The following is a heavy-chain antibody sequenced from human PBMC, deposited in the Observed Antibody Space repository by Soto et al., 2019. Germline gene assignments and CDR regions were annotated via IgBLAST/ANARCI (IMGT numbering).Heavy chain of an antibody. CDR1: GGYISSGGNY. V-gene: IGHV4-31*03. Sequence: TLSLTCSVSGGYISSGGNYWSWIRQHPGKGLEWIGFIYYTGHTKYNAALKSRASISGDMSENQFSLTLTSVTAADTAVYYCAREGINESFFDSWGPGILVTVSS. D-gene: IGHD2-8*01. J-gene: IGHJ4*02. CDR3: AREGINESFFDS. CDR2: IYYTGHT.